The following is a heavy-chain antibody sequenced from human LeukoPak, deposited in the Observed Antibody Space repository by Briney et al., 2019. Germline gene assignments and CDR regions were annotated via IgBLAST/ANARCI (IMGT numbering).Heavy chain of an antibody. Sequence: GGSLRLSCAASGFTFSSYAMSWVRQAPGKGLEWVSAISGSGGSTYYADSVKGRFTISRDNSKNTLYLQMDSLRPEDTAVYYCAKAPSHFSNEYFQHWGQGTLVTVSS. D-gene: IGHD2/OR15-2a*01. CDR1: GFTFSSYA. V-gene: IGHV3-23*01. CDR2: ISGSGGST. J-gene: IGHJ1*01. CDR3: AKAPSHFSNEYFQH.